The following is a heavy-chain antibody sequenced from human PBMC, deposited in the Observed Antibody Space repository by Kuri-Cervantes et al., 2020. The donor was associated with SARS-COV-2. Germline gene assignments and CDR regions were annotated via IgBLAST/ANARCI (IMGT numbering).Heavy chain of an antibody. J-gene: IGHJ4*02. V-gene: IGHV1-8*03. CDR2: MNPNSGNT. CDR1: GYTFTSYD. CDR3: ARDRQLPDDFWSGWFDY. D-gene: IGHD3-3*01. Sequence: ASVKVSCKASGYTFTSYDINWVRQATGQGLEWMGWMNPNSGNTGYAQKFQGRVTITRNTFISTAYMELSSLRSEDTAVYYCARDRQLPDDFWSGWFDYWGQGTLVTVSS.